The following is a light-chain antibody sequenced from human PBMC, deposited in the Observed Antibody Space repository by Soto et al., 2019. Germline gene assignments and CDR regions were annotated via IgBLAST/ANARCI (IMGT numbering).Light chain of an antibody. J-gene: IGLJ1*01. CDR3: SSYAVNNMFV. Sequence: QSALTQPPSASGSPGQSVTISCTGTSSDGGGYNYVSWYQQHPRKAPKVIIYEVSKRPSGVPARFSGSKSVSTASLTVSGPQAEDEADYYCSSYAVNNMFVFGTGTKV. V-gene: IGLV2-8*01. CDR2: EVS. CDR1: SSDGGGYNY.